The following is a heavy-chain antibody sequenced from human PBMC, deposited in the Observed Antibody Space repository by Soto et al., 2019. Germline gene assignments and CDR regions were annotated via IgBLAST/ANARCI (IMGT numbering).Heavy chain of an antibody. CDR3: ARERQSGLGHLAYAF. D-gene: IGHD2-21*01. V-gene: IGHV3-66*01. Sequence: DVQLVESGGGLVQPGGSLRLSCAASGFTVSGNFMSWVRQAPGSGLEWVSVIFSDGTTQYADSVRGRFTISRDNSKNTLFLQMNDLRAEDTAVYYCARERQSGLGHLAYAFWGQGARVTVSS. J-gene: IGHJ4*02. CDR2: IFSDGTT. CDR1: GFTVSGNF.